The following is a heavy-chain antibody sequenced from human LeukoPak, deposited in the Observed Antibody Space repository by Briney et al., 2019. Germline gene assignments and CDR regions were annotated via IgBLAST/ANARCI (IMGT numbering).Heavy chain of an antibody. CDR2: IYTSGTT. J-gene: IGHJ6*03. CDR3: ASWYYYGSGSYRDSYYYYMDA. V-gene: IGHV4-61*02. Sequence: SETLSLTCTVSSGSISSDSYYWTWIRQPARKGLEWIGRIYTSGTTNYTPSLKSRVTMAVDTSKNQFSLKLSSVTAADTAVYYCASWYYYGSGSYRDSYYYYMDAWGKGTTVTVSS. CDR1: SGSISSDSYY. D-gene: IGHD3-10*01.